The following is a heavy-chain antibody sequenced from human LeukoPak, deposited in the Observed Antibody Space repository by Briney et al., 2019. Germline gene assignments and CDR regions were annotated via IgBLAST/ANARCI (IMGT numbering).Heavy chain of an antibody. CDR2: IYTSGST. J-gene: IGHJ4*02. CDR3: ARGEFVGAAAGTEVDY. D-gene: IGHD6-13*01. Sequence: PSETLSLTCTVSGYSISSGYYWGWIRQPAGKGLEWIGRIYTSGSTNYNPSLKSRVTMSLDTSKNQFSLKLSSVTAADTAVYYCARGEFVGAAAGTEVDYWGQGTLVTVSS. CDR1: GYSISSGYY. V-gene: IGHV4-4*07.